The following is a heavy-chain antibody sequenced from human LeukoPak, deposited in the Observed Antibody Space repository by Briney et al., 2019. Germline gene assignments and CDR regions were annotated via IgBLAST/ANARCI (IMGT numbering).Heavy chain of an antibody. D-gene: IGHD6-19*01. V-gene: IGHV4-61*01. CDR2: IYYSGST. CDR1: GGSVSSGSYY. CDR3: ARVYSSGWSS. Sequence: SETLSLTCTVSGGSVSSGSYYWRWIRQPPGKGLEWIGYIYYSGSTNYNPSLKSRVTISVDTSKNQFSLKLTSVTAADTAVYYCARVYSSGWSSWGQGTMVTVSS. J-gene: IGHJ3*01.